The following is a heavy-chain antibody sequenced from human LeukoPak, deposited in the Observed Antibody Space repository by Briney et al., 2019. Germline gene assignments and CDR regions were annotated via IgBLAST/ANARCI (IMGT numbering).Heavy chain of an antibody. CDR1: GGSISSYY. CDR2: IYYSGST. Sequence: SETLSLTCTVSGGSISSYYWGWIRQPPGKGLEWIGYIYYSGSTNYNPSLKSRVTISVDTSKNQFSLKLSSVTAADTAVYYCAGSSISGWAFDIWGQGTMVTVSS. D-gene: IGHD6-19*01. V-gene: IGHV4-59*01. CDR3: AGSSISGWAFDI. J-gene: IGHJ3*02.